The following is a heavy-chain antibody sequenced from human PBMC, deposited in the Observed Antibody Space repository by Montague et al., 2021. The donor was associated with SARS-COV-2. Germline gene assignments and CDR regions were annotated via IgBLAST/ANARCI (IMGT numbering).Heavy chain of an antibody. Sequence: SETLSLTCGVSGGSISDNNWWSWVRQSPETGLEWIGEISLGGHTXYNPSLKSRVTISLDKSKNQLSLTLTSVTAADTAVYYCARDIWEPEVRSRGWFDPWGQGILVTVSS. CDR3: ARDIWEPEVRSRGWFDP. V-gene: IGHV4-4*02. CDR2: ISLGGHT. J-gene: IGHJ5*02. D-gene: IGHD1-26*01. CDR1: GGSISDNNW.